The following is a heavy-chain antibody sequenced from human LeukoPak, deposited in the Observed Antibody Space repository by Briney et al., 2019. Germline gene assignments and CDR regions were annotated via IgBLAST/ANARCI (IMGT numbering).Heavy chain of an antibody. CDR1: GGSFSSYY. J-gene: IGHJ4*02. V-gene: IGHV4-34*01. D-gene: IGHD3-3*01. CDR2: INHSGST. CDR3: ARGTSGLGIFGVAWCDY. Sequence: SETLSLTCAVYGGSFSSYYWSWIRQPPGKGLEWIGEINHSGSTNYNPSLKSRVTISVDTSKNQFSLKLSSVTAADTAVYYCARGTSGLGIFGVAWCDYWGQGTLVTVSS.